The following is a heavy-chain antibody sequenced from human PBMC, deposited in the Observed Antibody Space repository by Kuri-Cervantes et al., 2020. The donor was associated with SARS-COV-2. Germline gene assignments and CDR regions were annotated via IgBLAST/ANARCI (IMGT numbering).Heavy chain of an antibody. CDR1: GFRFDDYA. Sequence: SLKISCRASGFRFDDYAMHWVWQAPGKGLEWVSGISWSSASVTYVDSVKGRFTISRDNAKNSLYLQMNSLRAEDTAVYYCARGIAVAGRDAFDIWGQGTMVTVSS. CDR3: ARGIAVAGRDAFDI. V-gene: IGHV3-9*01. D-gene: IGHD6-19*01. J-gene: IGHJ3*02. CDR2: ISWSSASV.